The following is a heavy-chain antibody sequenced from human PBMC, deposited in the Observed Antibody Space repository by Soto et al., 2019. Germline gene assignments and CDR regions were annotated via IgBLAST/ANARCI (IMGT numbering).Heavy chain of an antibody. Sequence: QVQVVQSGAEVKKPGASVKVSCKASGYSFSTYSMHWVRQAPGQGLEWMGWINGANGNTRYSQKFKDRVSISRDTPASTGYMELSNLRSEDTAVYYCARGKGMEENYYYHGMDVWGPGTTVIVSS. CDR3: ARGKGMEENYYYHGMDV. CDR2: INGANGNT. CDR1: GYSFSTYS. J-gene: IGHJ6*02. V-gene: IGHV1-3*01. D-gene: IGHD1-1*01.